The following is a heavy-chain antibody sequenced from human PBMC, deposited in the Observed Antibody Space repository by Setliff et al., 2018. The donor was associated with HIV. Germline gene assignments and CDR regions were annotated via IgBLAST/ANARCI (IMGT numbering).Heavy chain of an antibody. Sequence: SVKVSCKASGYTFSDYYLHWVRQAPGQAIEWMGRIIPIFGTANYAQKFQGRVTITADKSTSTAYMELSGLRSEDTAVYYCARGRGRYYDSRSYLDYWGQGTLVTVSS. CDR3: ARGRGRYYDSRSYLDY. J-gene: IGHJ4*02. CDR1: GYTFSDYY. V-gene: IGHV1-69*06. D-gene: IGHD3-22*01. CDR2: IIPIFGTA.